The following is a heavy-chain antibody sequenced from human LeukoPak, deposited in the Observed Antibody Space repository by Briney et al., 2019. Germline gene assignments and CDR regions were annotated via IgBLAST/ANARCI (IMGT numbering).Heavy chain of an antibody. D-gene: IGHD3-3*01. CDR1: GGSISGYY. Sequence: SETLSLTCTVSGGSISGYYWSWIRQPPGKGLEWIGYIYYSGSTNYNPSLKSRVTISVDTSKNQFSLKLSSVTAADTAVYYCARVGYDFWSRYYKFYYYYYMDVWGKGTTVTDSS. V-gene: IGHV4-59*13. J-gene: IGHJ6*03. CDR2: IYYSGST. CDR3: ARVGYDFWSRYYKFYYYYYMDV.